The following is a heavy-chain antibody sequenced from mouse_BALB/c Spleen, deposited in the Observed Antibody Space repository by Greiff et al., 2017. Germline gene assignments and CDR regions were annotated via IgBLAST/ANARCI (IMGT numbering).Heavy chain of an antibody. J-gene: IGHJ4*01. CDR2: IYPSDSYT. Sequence: QVQLQQSGPELVKPGASVKMSCKASGYTFTSYWINWVKQRPGQGLEWIGNIYPSDSYTNYNQKFKDKATLTVDKSSSTAYMQLSSPTSEDSAVYYCTREGGYGNYVYAMDYWGQGTSVTVSS. CDR3: TREGGYGNYVYAMDY. V-gene: IGHV1-69*02. CDR1: GYTFTSYW. D-gene: IGHD2-10*02.